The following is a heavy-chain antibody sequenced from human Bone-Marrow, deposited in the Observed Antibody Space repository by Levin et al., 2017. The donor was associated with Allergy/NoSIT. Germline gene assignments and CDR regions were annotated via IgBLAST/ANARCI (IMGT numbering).Heavy chain of an antibody. Sequence: KTSETLSLTCGVSGGSFNDYYWSWIRQPPGKGLEWIGEINHNGSPKYNPSLQSRVTLLIDTSKNQVSLRVTSVTAADTAVYYCARHGFAQYYDSSGYPDWGQGTLVTVSS. J-gene: IGHJ4*02. CDR2: INHNGSP. CDR1: GGSFNDYY. CDR3: ARHGFAQYYDSSGYPD. V-gene: IGHV4-34*01. D-gene: IGHD3-22*01.